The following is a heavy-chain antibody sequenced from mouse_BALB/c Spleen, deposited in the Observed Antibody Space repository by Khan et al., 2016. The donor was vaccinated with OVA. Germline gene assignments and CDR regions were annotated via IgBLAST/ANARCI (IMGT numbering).Heavy chain of an antibody. CDR1: GFSLSRYS. V-gene: IGHV2-6-4*01. CDR2: MWIGGSA. D-gene: IGHD2-3*01. CDR3: ARNRDGWSYWYFDV. Sequence: VELVESGPGLVAPSQSLSISCTVSGFSLSRYSVHWLRQPPGKGLEWLGIMWIGGSADYNSALKSRLSISKENSKSQVFLKMNSLQTDDTAMYYCARNRDGWSYWYFDVWGAGTTVTVSS. J-gene: IGHJ1*01.